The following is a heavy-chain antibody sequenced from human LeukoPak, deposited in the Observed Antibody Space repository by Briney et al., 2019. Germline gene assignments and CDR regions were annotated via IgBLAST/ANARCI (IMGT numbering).Heavy chain of an antibody. CDR3: AKAPVTSCRGAYCYPFDS. D-gene: IGHD2-21*01. J-gene: IGHJ4*02. CDR2: TSSGDAGT. Sequence: GGSLRLSCAASGFTLSTYAMSWVRQTPGKGLEWVAATSSGDAGTYHADSVRGRFTISRDNSKSTLYLQMNSLRAEDAAVYFCAKAPVTSCRGAYCYPFDSWGQGTLVTVSS. V-gene: IGHV3-23*01. CDR1: GFTLSTYA.